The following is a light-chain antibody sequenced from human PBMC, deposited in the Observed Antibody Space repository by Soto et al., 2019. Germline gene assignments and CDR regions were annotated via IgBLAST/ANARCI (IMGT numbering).Light chain of an antibody. V-gene: IGKV1-33*01. CDR2: DAS. CDR1: QDISNY. Sequence: DIQMTQSPSSLSASVGDRVTITCQASQDISNYLNWYQQKPGKAPKLLIYDASNLETGVPSRFSGSGSGTDFTFTISNLQPEDIATYYCQPYDNLPRTFGQGTKVEIK. CDR3: QPYDNLPRT. J-gene: IGKJ1*01.